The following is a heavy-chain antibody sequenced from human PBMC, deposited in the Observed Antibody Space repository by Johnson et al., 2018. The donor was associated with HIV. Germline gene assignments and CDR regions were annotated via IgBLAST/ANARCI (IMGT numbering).Heavy chain of an antibody. Sequence: VQLVESGGGLVQPGRSPRLSCAASGFTFDDYAMHWVRQAPGKGLEWVSGISWNSGSIGYADSVKGRFTISRDNAKNSLYLQMNSLRAEDTALYYCAKDRVGATFDAFDIWGQGTMVTVSS. CDR3: AKDRVGATFDAFDI. D-gene: IGHD1-26*01. J-gene: IGHJ3*02. V-gene: IGHV3-9*01. CDR1: GFTFDDYA. CDR2: ISWNSGSI.